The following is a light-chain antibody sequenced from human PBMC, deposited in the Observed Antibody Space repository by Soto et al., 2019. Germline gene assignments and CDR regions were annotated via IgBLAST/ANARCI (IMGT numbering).Light chain of an antibody. Sequence: IQLTQSPSSLSASVEDRVTITCRASQGINNYLAWYQQKPGKAPNHLIYAASTLQSRVPSRVSGSGSATDFTLTISSLQPEDFATYYCQQLDSYPRTFGPGTKVDIK. J-gene: IGKJ3*01. CDR2: AAS. CDR3: QQLDSYPRT. CDR1: QGINNY. V-gene: IGKV1-9*01.